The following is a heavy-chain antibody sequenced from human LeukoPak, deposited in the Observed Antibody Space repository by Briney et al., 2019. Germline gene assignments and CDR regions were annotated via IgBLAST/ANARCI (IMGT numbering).Heavy chain of an antibody. CDR1: GFTSSNYW. Sequence: PGGCLRLSCAAYGFTSSNYWMIWVRQAQGKGLEWVGNIKEDGSEKRYADSVRGRFSICRDNAQTSIYLQMNSLRAEDTAVYYCARASKPWLQLTWGQGTLVTVSS. V-gene: IGHV3-7*05. CDR2: IKEDGSEK. CDR3: ARASKPWLQLT. D-gene: IGHD5-24*01. J-gene: IGHJ5*02.